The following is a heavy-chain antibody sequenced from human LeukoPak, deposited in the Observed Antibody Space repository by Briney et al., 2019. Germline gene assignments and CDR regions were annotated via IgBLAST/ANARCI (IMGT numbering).Heavy chain of an antibody. CDR3: VGYDSSGYQKPYYFDY. J-gene: IGHJ4*02. CDR1: GFPFSDYY. D-gene: IGHD3-22*01. CDR2: ISSSGSTI. V-gene: IGHV3-11*01. Sequence: PGGSLRLSCAASGFPFSDYYMSWIRQAPGKGLEWVSYISSSGSTIYYADSVKGRFTISRDNAKNSLYLQMNSLRAEDTAVYYCVGYDSSGYQKPYYFDYWGQGTLVTVSS.